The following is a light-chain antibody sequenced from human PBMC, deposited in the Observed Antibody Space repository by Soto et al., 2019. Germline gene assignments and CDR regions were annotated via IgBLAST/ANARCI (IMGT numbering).Light chain of an antibody. CDR2: LGS. CDR1: QSLLKVNEKNY. V-gene: IGKV2-28*01. J-gene: IGKJ1*01. CDR3: MQALQTPPT. Sequence: EIVVTQSPLSLPVTPGEPASISCRSSQSLLKVNEKNYLDWYLQRPGQSPQLLIYLGSNRSPGVPDRFSGSGSGTNFTLNISRVETEDVGVYYCMQALQTPPTFGQGTKVDIK.